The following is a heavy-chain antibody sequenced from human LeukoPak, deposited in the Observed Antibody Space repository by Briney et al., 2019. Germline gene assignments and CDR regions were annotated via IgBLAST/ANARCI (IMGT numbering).Heavy chain of an antibody. J-gene: IGHJ4*02. CDR1: GFTFSNAW. Sequence: PGGSLRLSCAASGFTFSNAWMSWVRQAPGKGLEWVGRIKSKTDGGTTDYAAPVKGIFTISRDDSKNTLYLQMNSLKTEDTAVYYCTTELVGYPFDYWGQGTLVTVSS. CDR3: TTELVGYPFDY. CDR2: IKSKTDGGTT. V-gene: IGHV3-15*01. D-gene: IGHD2-21*01.